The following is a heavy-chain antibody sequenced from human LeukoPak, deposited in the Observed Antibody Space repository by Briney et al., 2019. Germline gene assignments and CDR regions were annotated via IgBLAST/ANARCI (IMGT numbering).Heavy chain of an antibody. V-gene: IGHV3-53*01. J-gene: IGHJ6*02. D-gene: IGHD2-15*01. CDR1: GFTVSSNY. CDR3: ARVRGVAYYYYGMDV. Sequence: GGSLRLSCAASGFTVSSNYMSWVRQAPGKGLEWVSVIYSGGGTYYADSVKGRFTISRDNSKNTLYLQMNSLRAEDTAVYYCARVRGVAYYYYGMDVWGQGTTVTVSS. CDR2: IYSGGGT.